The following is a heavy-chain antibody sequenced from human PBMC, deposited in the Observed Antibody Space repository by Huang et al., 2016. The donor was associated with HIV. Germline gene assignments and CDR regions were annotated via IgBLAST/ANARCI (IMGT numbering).Heavy chain of an antibody. V-gene: IGHV5-51*03. CDR1: EYTFTHYW. CDR3: ARSSHGDASIWYGAFDI. CDR2: IYPADYDT. J-gene: IGHJ3*02. Sequence: EVHLVQSGAEVKKSGESLKISCKGSEYTFTHYWVGWVRQRPGKGLEWMGLIYPADYDTRYSPSFQGQVTISADKSISTAYLHWSSLKASDTAMYYCARSSHGDASIWYGAFDIWGQGTMVTVSS. D-gene: IGHD6-13*01.